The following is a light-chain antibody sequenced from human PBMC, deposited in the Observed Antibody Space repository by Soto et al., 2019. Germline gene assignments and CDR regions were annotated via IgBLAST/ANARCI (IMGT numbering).Light chain of an antibody. J-gene: IGKJ5*01. CDR1: QGINIL. Sequence: DINLYESPSVLSATVGDRVTITCLASQGINILLAWFQQKRGKAPNLLISAASTLQSGVPSRFSGSGSGTDFTLTISSLQPEDFATYYCQQSYSTPITFGQGTLLEIK. V-gene: IGKV1-39*01. CDR3: QQSYSTPIT. CDR2: AAS.